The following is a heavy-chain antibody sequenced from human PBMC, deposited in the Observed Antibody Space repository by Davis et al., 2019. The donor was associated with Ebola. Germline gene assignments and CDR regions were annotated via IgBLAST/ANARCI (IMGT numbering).Heavy chain of an antibody. CDR3: ARMVTMVRGVSWFDP. V-gene: IGHV1-18*04. D-gene: IGHD3-10*01. Sequence: ASVKVSCKASGYTFTSYYMHWVRQAPGQGLEWMGWISAYNGNTNYAQKLQGRVTMTTDTSTSTAYMELRSLRSDDTAVYYCARMVTMVRGVSWFDPWGQGTLVTVSS. CDR1: GYTFTSYY. J-gene: IGHJ5*02. CDR2: ISAYNGNT.